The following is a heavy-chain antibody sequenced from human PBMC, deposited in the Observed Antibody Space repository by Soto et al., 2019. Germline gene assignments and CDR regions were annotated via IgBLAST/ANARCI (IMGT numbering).Heavy chain of an antibody. D-gene: IGHD3-3*01. CDR2: IYWDDDK. CDR3: AHRVLRAVFGLVTTTAIYFDF. V-gene: IGHV2-5*02. CDR1: GFSLTTSGVG. Sequence: QITLNESGPTVVKPTETLTLTCTFSGFSLTTSGVGVGWVRQSPGKAPEWLAFIYWDDDKRYSTSLKSRLTIPKDTSKNQVVLTMANVDPADKATYYCAHRVLRAVFGLVTTTAIYFDFWGQGTPVVVSS. J-gene: IGHJ4*02.